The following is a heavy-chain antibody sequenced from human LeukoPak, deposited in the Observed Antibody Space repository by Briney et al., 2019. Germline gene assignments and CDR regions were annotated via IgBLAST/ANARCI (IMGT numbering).Heavy chain of an antibody. J-gene: IGHJ4*02. D-gene: IGHD3-10*01. CDR3: AKDVGDSGSYYGH. CDR2: IWYDGSKK. V-gene: IGHV3-33*03. CDR1: GFTFSNYG. Sequence: GGSLRLSCAASGFTFSNYGMHWVRQAPGKGLEWVALIWYDGSKKYYGDSVKGRFTISRDDSKNTLYLQMNSLRAEDTAAYYCAKDVGDSGSYYGHWGQGTLVTVSS.